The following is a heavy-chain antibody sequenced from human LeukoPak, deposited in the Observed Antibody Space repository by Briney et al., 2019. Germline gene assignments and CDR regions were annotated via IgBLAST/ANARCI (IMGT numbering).Heavy chain of an antibody. CDR2: IYYSGST. CDR1: GGSISPYY. V-gene: IGHV4-59*01. Sequence: PSETLSLTCSVSGGSISPYYWSWIRQPPGKGLEWIGSIYYSGSTNYDPSLKSRLTISIDTSKIRFSLKLSSVTAADTAVYHCARTPPYSGYPAYFDSWGQGTLVTVSS. J-gene: IGHJ4*02. CDR3: ARTPPYSGYPAYFDS. D-gene: IGHD5-12*01.